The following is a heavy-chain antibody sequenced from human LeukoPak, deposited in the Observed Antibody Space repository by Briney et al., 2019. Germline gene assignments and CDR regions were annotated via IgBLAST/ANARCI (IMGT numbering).Heavy chain of an antibody. CDR2: ISGSGGST. Sequence: QPGVSLRPSCAASGFTFSSYAMSWVRQAPGKGLEWVSAISGSGGSTYYADSVKGRFTISRDNSKNTLYLQMNSLRAGDTAVYYCAKGEGEYQLPPAAFDIWGQGTMVTVSS. CDR1: GFTFSSYA. V-gene: IGHV3-23*01. D-gene: IGHD2-2*01. CDR3: AKGEGEYQLPPAAFDI. J-gene: IGHJ3*02.